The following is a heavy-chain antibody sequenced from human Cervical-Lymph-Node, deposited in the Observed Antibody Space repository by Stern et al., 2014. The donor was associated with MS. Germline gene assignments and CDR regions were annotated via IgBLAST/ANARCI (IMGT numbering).Heavy chain of an antibody. CDR2: IYYNDNK. CDR3: AHRRGYGDSYDAFDI. Sequence: QVTLRESGSTLVKPTQTLTLTCTFSGFSLATSGVGVGWIRQPPGKALEWLAVIYYNDNKYYSPSLKSRLTITKDTSKNQVVLTMTNMDPVDTATYYCAHRRGYGDSYDAFDIWGQGTMVTVSS. D-gene: IGHD4-17*01. V-gene: IGHV2-5*01. CDR1: GFSLATSGVG. J-gene: IGHJ3*02.